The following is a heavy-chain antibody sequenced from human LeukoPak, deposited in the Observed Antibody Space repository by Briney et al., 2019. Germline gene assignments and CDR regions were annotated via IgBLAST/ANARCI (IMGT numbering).Heavy chain of an antibody. J-gene: IGHJ4*02. CDR3: ARVGGWGYGSGSYYYFDY. Sequence: SETLSLTCTVSGGSISSGGYYWSWIRQHPGKGLEWIGYIYYSGSTYYNPSLKSRVTISVDTSKNQFSLKLSSVTAADTAVYYCARVGGWGYGSGSYYYFDYWGQGTLVTASS. CDR2: IYYSGST. CDR1: GGSISSGGYY. D-gene: IGHD3-10*01. V-gene: IGHV4-31*03.